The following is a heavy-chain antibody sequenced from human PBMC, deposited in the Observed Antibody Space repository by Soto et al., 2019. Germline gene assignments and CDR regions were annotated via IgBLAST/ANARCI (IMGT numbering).Heavy chain of an antibody. Sequence: SETLSLTCTVSGGSISSSSYYWGWIRQPPGKGLEWIGSIYYSGSTYYNPSLKSRVTISVDTSKNQFSLKLSSVTAADTAVYYCAREEGVVAVYGSGPYYYYGMDVWGQGTTVTVSS. CDR2: IYYSGST. J-gene: IGHJ6*02. V-gene: IGHV4-39*02. CDR1: GGSISSSSYY. D-gene: IGHD3-10*01. CDR3: AREEGVVAVYGSGPYYYYGMDV.